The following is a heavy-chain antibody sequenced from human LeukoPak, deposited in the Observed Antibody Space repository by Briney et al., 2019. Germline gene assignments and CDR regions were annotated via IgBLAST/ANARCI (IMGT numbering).Heavy chain of an antibody. D-gene: IGHD3-9*01. Sequence: SETLSLTCAVYGGSFSGYYWSWIRQPPGKGLEWIGEINHSGSTNYNPSLKSRVTISVDTSKSQFSLKLSSVTAADTAVYYCARGGYDILTGPRIFDYWGQGALVTVSS. V-gene: IGHV4-34*01. J-gene: IGHJ4*02. CDR3: ARGGYDILTGPRIFDY. CDR1: GGSFSGYY. CDR2: INHSGST.